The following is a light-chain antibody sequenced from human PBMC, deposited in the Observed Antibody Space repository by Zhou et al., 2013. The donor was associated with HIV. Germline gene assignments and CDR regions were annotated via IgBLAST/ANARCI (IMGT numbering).Light chain of an antibody. CDR3: QQYNNYWT. CDR1: QSIRSR. CDR2: KAS. V-gene: IGKV1-5*03. J-gene: IGKJ1*01. Sequence: DIQMTQSPSTLSASVGDRVTITCRASQSIRSRLAWYQQKPGKAPNLLIYKASNLESGVPSRFSGSESGTEFTLTISSLQPDDFATYYCQQYNNYWTFGQGTKVEIK.